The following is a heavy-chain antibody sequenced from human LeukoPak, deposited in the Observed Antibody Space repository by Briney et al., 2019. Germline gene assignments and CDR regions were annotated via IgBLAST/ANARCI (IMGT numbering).Heavy chain of an antibody. CDR3: AKVVNFDWLLRYFDY. V-gene: IGHV1-69*13. CDR2: TIPIFGTA. Sequence: ASVKVSCKASGGTFSSYAISWVRQAPGQGLEWMGGTIPIFGTANYAQKFQGRVTITADESTSTAYMELSSLRSEDTAVYYCAKVVNFDWLLRYFDYWGQGTLVTVSS. J-gene: IGHJ4*02. CDR1: GGTFSSYA. D-gene: IGHD3-9*01.